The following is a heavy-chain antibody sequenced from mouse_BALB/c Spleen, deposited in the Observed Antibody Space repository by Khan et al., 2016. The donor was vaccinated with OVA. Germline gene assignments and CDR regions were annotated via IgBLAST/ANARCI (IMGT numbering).Heavy chain of an antibody. CDR2: ISSGGGST. D-gene: IGHD2-1*01. V-gene: IGHV5-12-1*01. J-gene: IGHJ4*01. Sequence: EAELVESGGGLVKPGGSLKLSCAASGFAFSSYDMSWVRQTPEKRLEWVAYISSGGGSTYYPDTVKGRFTISRDNAKNTLYLQMSSLKSEDTAMYYCARGWGGNFYYAMDYWGQGTSVTVSS. CDR3: ARGWGGNFYYAMDY. CDR1: GFAFSSYD.